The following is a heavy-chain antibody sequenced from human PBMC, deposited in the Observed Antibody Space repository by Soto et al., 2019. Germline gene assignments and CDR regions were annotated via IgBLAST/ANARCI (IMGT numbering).Heavy chain of an antibody. Sequence: PSETLSLTCSVSGDSISSDYWNWIRQPPGKGLEWIGYIDYSGSSNYNPSLKSRVTISVDTSKNQFSLRLSSVTAADTAVYFCARRKTQEYCSATSSSLMLFPIWGQGTMVT. CDR1: GDSISSDY. CDR2: IDYSGSS. CDR3: ARRKTQEYCSATSSSLMLFPI. D-gene: IGHD2-2*01. J-gene: IGHJ3*02. V-gene: IGHV4-59*08.